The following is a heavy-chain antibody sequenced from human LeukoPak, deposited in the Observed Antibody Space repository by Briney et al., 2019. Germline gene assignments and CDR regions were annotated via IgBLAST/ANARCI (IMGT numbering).Heavy chain of an antibody. Sequence: GGPLRLSCAASGFTFSSYEMNWVRQAPGKGLEWVSYISSSGSTIYYADSVKGRFTISRDNAKNSLYLQMNDRRAEDTAVYYCGGEDYWGQGTLVNGSS. CDR1: GFTFSSYE. CDR2: ISSSGSTI. V-gene: IGHV3-48*03. CDR3: GGEDY. J-gene: IGHJ4*02. D-gene: IGHD5-12*01.